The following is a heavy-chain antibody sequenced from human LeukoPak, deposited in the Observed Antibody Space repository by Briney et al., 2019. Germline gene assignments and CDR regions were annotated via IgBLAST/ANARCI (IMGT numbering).Heavy chain of an antibody. CDR1: GFTFSNYW. V-gene: IGHV3-7*03. J-gene: IGHJ4*02. D-gene: IGHD3-10*01. CDR2: IKQEGSEK. CDR3: ARDRNYYDSGSYYNDY. Sequence: GGSLRLSCAASGFTFSNYWMSWVRQAPGKGLEWVANIKQEGSEKYYVDSVKGRFTISRDNAKNSLYLQMNSLRAEDTAVYYCARDRNYYDSGSYYNDYWGQGTLVTVSS.